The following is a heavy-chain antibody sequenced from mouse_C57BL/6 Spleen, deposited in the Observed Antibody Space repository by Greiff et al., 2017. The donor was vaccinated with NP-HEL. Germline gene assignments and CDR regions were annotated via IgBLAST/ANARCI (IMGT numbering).Heavy chain of an antibody. Sequence: EVQLQQSGAELVQPGASVKLSCTASGFNIKDYYMHWVKQRTEQGLEWIGRIDAEDGETKYAPKFPGKATITADTSANTAYLQLSSLTSEDTAVYYCARSSGYLPNAMDYWGQGTSVTVSS. J-gene: IGHJ4*01. CDR2: IDAEDGET. CDR1: GFNIKDYY. CDR3: ARSSGYLPNAMDY. D-gene: IGHD2-3*01. V-gene: IGHV14-2*01.